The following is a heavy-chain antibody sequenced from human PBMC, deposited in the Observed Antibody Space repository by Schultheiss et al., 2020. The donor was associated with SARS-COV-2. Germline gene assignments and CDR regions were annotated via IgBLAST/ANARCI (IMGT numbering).Heavy chain of an antibody. CDR3: ARGYDSSVDY. J-gene: IGHJ4*02. CDR2: IYHSGST. D-gene: IGHD3-22*01. CDR1: GGSISSSNW. Sequence: SETLSLTCAVSGGSISSSNWWSWVRQPPGKGLEWIGEIYHSGSTNYNPSLKSRVTISVDTSKNQFSLKLSSVTAADTAVYYCARGYDSSVDYWGQGTLVTVSS. V-gene: IGHV4-4*02.